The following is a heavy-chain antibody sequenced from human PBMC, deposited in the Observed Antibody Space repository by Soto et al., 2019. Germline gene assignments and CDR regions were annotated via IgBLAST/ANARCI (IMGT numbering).Heavy chain of an antibody. V-gene: IGHV3-23*01. CDR2: ISGSGTST. CDR1: GFIFSSYA. CDR3: AKDNGEWELPRPY. Sequence: GGSLRLSCAASGFIFSSYAMSWVRQAPGKGLEWVSGISGSGTSTYYADSVKGRFTISRDNSKKMLYLQMNSLRAEDTAVYYCAKDNGEWELPRPYWGQGTLVTVSS. D-gene: IGHD1-26*01. J-gene: IGHJ4*02.